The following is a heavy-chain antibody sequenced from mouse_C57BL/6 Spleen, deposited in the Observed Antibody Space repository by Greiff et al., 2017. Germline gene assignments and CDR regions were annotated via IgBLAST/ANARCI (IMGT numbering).Heavy chain of an antibody. V-gene: IGHV1-9*01. CDR1: GYTFTGYW. D-gene: IGHD1-1*01. CDR3: ARREGHYYGSSSWFAY. CDR2: ILPGSGST. J-gene: IGHJ3*01. Sequence: VQLQESGAELMKPGASVKLSCKATGYTFTGYWIEWVKQRPGHGLEWIGEILPGSGSTNYNEKFKGKATFTADTSSNTAYMQLSSLTTEDSAIYYCARREGHYYGSSSWFAYWGQGTLVTVSA.